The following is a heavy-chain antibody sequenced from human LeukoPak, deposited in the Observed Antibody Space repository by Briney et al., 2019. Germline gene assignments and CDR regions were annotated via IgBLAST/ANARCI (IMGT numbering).Heavy chain of an antibody. D-gene: IGHD5-24*01. CDR2: INTGNGDT. Sequence: ASVKVSCKASGYTFISYAMHWVRQAPGQRLEWMGWINTGNGDTKYSQKFQGRVTITRDTSASTAYMELSSLTSEDTAVYYCARGRWSATTATYYLDFWGQGTLVTVSS. V-gene: IGHV1-3*04. CDR3: ARGRWSATTATYYLDF. CDR1: GYTFISYA. J-gene: IGHJ4*02.